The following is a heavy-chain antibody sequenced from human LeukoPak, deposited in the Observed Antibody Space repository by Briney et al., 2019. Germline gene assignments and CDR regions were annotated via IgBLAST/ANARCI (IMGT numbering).Heavy chain of an antibody. D-gene: IGHD3-16*02. Sequence: SETLSLTCAVYGGSFSGYYRSWIRQPPGKGLEWIGEINHSGSTNYNPSLKSRVTISVDTSKNQFSLKLSSVTAADTAVYYCARAKLYYDYVWGSYRPSDAFDIWGQGTMVTVSS. CDR2: INHSGST. CDR3: ARAKLYYDYVWGSYRPSDAFDI. J-gene: IGHJ3*02. CDR1: GGSFSGYY. V-gene: IGHV4-34*01.